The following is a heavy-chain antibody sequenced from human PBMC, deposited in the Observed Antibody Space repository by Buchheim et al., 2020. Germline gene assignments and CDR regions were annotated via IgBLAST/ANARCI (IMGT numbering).Heavy chain of an antibody. D-gene: IGHD4-17*01. V-gene: IGHV3-48*03. CDR1: DFSFSTYE. CDR3: ARDGGHDYGDYYFDF. Sequence: EVQLVESGGGLVQAGGSLRLSCAASDFSFSTYEMNWVRQAPGEGLKWVSYISGSGHSIYYADSMKGRFTISRDNAKNSLYLQMNSLRAEDTAIYFCARDGGHDYGDYYFDFWGQGTL. CDR2: ISGSGHSI. J-gene: IGHJ4*02.